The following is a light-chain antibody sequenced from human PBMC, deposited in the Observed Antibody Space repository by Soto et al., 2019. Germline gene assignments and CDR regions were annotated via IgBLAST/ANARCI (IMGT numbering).Light chain of an antibody. CDR1: SSDVGSYNY. CDR2: EVS. CDR3: SSYTSSSTRV. Sequence: QSALTQPASVSGSPGQSITISCTGTSSDVGSYNYVSWYQQHPGKAPKLMIYEVSNRPSGVSNRFSGSKSGNTDSLTISWLQDEDEDTYYCSSYTSSSTRVFGGGTQLTVL. J-gene: IGLJ3*02. V-gene: IGLV2-14*01.